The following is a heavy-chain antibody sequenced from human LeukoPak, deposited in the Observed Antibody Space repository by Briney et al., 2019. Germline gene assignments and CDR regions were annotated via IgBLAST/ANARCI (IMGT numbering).Heavy chain of an antibody. CDR1: GFTLSRHG. V-gene: IGHV3-30*02. D-gene: IGHD1-14*01. J-gene: IGHJ4*02. CDR3: TTEID. CDR2: IRYDGINK. Sequence: GGSLRLSCAASGFTLSRHGMHWVRQAPGKGLEWVAFIRYDGINKYSADSVKGRFTISRDNFKNTLYLQMNSLKTEDTAVYYCTTEIDWGQGTLVTVSS.